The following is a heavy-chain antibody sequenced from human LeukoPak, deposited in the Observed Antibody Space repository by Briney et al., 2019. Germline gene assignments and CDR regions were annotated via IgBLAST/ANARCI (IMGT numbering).Heavy chain of an antibody. CDR1: GYSFINYG. CDR2: ISGYNANR. J-gene: IGHJ4*02. D-gene: IGHD3-10*01. V-gene: IGHV1-18*01. CDR3: ARDLTTYGQRNYFDY. Sequence: ASVKVSCKASGYSFINYGMIWVRQAPGQGLEWMGWISGYNANRDYAQKFQDRVTMTIDTSATTAYMELRSLRSDDTALYYCARDLTTYGQRNYFDYWGQGTLATVSS.